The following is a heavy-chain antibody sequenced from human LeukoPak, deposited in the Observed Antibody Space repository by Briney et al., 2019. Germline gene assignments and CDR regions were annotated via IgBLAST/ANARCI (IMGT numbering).Heavy chain of an antibody. D-gene: IGHD4-17*01. V-gene: IGHV3-30-3*01. CDR1: GFTFSSYA. Sequence: GGSLRLSCAASGFTFSSYAMHWVRQAPGKGLEWVAVISYDGSNKYYADSVKGRFTLSRDNSKNTLYLQMNSLRTEDTAVYSCARDLYGSWGQGTLVTVSS. CDR2: ISYDGSNK. J-gene: IGHJ4*02. CDR3: ARDLYGS.